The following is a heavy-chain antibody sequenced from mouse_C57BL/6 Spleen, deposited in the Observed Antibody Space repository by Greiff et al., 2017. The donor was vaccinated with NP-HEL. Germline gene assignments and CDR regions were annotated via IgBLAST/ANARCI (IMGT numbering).Heavy chain of an antibody. Sequence: VQVVESGAELVRPGASVKLSCKASGYTFPDYYINWVKQRPGPGLEWIARIYPGSGNTYYNEKFKGKATLTAEKSSSTAYMQLSSLTSEDSAVYFCARGETYHEYCDYWGQGTTLTVSS. J-gene: IGHJ2*01. V-gene: IGHV1-76*01. CDR1: GYTFPDYY. CDR2: IYPGSGNT. CDR3: ARGETYHEYCDY.